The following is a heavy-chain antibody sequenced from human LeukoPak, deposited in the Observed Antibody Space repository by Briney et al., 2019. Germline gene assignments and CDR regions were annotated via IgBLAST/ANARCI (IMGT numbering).Heavy chain of an antibody. D-gene: IGHD5-24*01. Sequence: GGSLRLSCAASGFTVSSNYMSWVRQAPGKGLEWVSVIYSGGSTYYADSVKGRFTISRDNSKNTLYLQMNSLRAEDTAVYYCATLGGRDGYNGDAFDIWGQGTMVTVSS. CDR2: IYSGGST. V-gene: IGHV3-66*01. CDR3: ATLGGRDGYNGDAFDI. J-gene: IGHJ3*02. CDR1: GFTVSSNY.